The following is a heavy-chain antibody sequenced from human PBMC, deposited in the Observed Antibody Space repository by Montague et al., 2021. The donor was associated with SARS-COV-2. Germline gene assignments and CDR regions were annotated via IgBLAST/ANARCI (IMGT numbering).Heavy chain of an antibody. V-gene: IGHV4-59*11. CDR1: GGSMSDHY. CDR3: ARAVSVRGAVNWYDP. CDR2: IYYSGGI. J-gene: IGHJ5*02. Sequence: SETLSLTCTVSGGSMSDHYWAWIRQPPGKGLEWLAYIYYSGGINSNASLKSRVSMSVDTSKNQFSLKLTSVTAADTAVYYCARAVSVRGAVNWYDPWGQGILVTVSS. D-gene: IGHD3-10*01.